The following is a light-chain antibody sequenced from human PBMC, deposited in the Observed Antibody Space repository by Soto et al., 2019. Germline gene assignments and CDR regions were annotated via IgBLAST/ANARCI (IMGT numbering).Light chain of an antibody. CDR3: QQYGSSPTEMYT. CDR2: GAS. CDR1: QSVSSSY. V-gene: IGKV3-20*01. Sequence: EIVLTQSPGTLSLSPGERATLSCRASQSVSSSYLAWYQQKPGQAPRLLIYGASSRATGIPDRFSGSGSGTDFTLTISRLEPEDFAVYYCQQYGSSPTEMYTFGQGTKLEIK. J-gene: IGKJ2*01.